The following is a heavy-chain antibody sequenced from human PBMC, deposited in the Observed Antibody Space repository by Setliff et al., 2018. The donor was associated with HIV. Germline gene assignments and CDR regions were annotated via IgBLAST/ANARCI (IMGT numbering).Heavy chain of an antibody. CDR3: AREIYGGNSRPFDY. D-gene: IGHD4-17*01. V-gene: IGHV4-4*02. CDR2: IYHGGNT. Sequence: SETLSLTCDVSGGSISSNSWWTWVRQPPGKGLEWIGQIYHGGNTRYNPSLKSRLTMSIDKSKNQVSLELSSVTAAADTAVYYCAREIYGGNSRPFDYWGQGTLVTVSS. J-gene: IGHJ4*02. CDR1: GGSISSNSW.